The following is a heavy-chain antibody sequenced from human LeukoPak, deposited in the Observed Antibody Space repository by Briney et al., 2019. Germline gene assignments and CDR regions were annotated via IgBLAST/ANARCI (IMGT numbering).Heavy chain of an antibody. Sequence: PGRSLRLSCAASGFTFSSYDMHWVRQAPGKGLEWVAVISYDGSNKHYADSVEGRFTISRHNSKNTLDLQMDSLRPEDTAVYYCAKGTINLYYGSALDYWGQGTLVTVSS. CDR1: GFTFSSYD. J-gene: IGHJ4*02. CDR3: AKGTINLYYGSALDY. D-gene: IGHD3-10*01. CDR2: ISYDGSNK. V-gene: IGHV3-30*18.